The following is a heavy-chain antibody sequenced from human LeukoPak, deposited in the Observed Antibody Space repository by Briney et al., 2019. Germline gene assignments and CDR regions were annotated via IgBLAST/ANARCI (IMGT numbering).Heavy chain of an antibody. CDR3: ARDLDHYFDY. V-gene: IGHV3-30-3*01. Sequence: PGGSLRLSCAASGFTFGSYAMHWVRQAPGKGLEWVAVISYDGSNKYYADSVKGRFTISRDNSKNTLYLQMNSLRAEDTAVYYCARDLDHYFDYWGQGTLVTVSS. CDR2: ISYDGSNK. D-gene: IGHD1-1*01. J-gene: IGHJ4*02. CDR1: GFTFGSYA.